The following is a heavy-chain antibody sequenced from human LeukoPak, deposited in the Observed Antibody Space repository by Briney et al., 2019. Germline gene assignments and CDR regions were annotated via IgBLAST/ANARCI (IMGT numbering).Heavy chain of an antibody. CDR2: IYYSGST. Sequence: SETLSLTCTVSGGSISSSSYYWGWIRQPPGKGLEWIGSIYYSGSTYYNPSLKSRVTISVDTSKNQFSLKLSSVTAADTAVYYCARQFVSSGWYYFDYWGQGTLVTVSS. CDR1: GGSISSSSYY. CDR3: ARQFVSSGWYYFDY. J-gene: IGHJ4*02. V-gene: IGHV4-39*01. D-gene: IGHD6-19*01.